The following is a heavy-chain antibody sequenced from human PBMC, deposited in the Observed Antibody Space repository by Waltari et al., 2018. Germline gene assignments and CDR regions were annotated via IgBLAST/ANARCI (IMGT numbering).Heavy chain of an antibody. D-gene: IGHD3-3*01. CDR1: GFIFEESA. V-gene: IGHV3-9*01. J-gene: IGHJ4*02. CDR3: VRDAFGNTIGGVFDY. CDR2: ISWNSNNI. Sequence: VQLVESGGGLVQPGKTLRLSCVASGFIFEESAMHWVRQVPGKVLSWLSGISWNSNNIVYADAVKGRFTISRDNAENSLYLLMNNLRSDDTALYYCVRDAFGNTIGGVFDYWGQGTLLTVSS.